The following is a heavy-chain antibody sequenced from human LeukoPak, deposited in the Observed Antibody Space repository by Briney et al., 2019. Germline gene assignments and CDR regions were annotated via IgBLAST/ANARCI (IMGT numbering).Heavy chain of an antibody. CDR2: ISSSGSTI. CDR1: GFTFSSYE. CDR3: ARGGDYGDIDY. Sequence: GGSLRLSCAASGFTFSSYEMNWVRQAPGKGLEWVSYISSSGSTIYYADSVKGRFTISRDNAKNSLYLQMDSLRAEDTAVYYCARGGDYGDIDYWGQGTLVTVSS. V-gene: IGHV3-48*03. J-gene: IGHJ4*02. D-gene: IGHD4-17*01.